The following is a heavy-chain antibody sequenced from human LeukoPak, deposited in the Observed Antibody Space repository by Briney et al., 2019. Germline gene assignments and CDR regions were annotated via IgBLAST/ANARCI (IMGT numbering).Heavy chain of an antibody. D-gene: IGHD3-22*01. Sequence: MASETLSLTCTVSGCSISSYYWSWIRQPAGKGLEWIGRIYTSGSTNYNPSLKSRVTMSVDTSKNQFSLKLSSVTAADTAVYYCARQDYYDGSAPFDYWGQGTLVTVSS. CDR2: IYTSGST. CDR1: GCSISSYY. J-gene: IGHJ4*02. V-gene: IGHV4-4*07. CDR3: ARQDYYDGSAPFDY.